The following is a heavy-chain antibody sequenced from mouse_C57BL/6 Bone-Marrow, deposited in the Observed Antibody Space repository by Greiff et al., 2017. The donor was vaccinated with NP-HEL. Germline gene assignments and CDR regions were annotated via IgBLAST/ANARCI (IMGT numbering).Heavy chain of an antibody. CDR3: ARSRDYESDYFDY. V-gene: IGHV5-17*01. CDR1: GFTFSDYG. Sequence: EVQRVESGGGLVKPGGSLKLSCAASGFTFSDYGMHWVRQAPEKGLEWVAYISSGSSTIYYADTVKGRFTIARDNAKNTLFLQITSLMSEASAMYYCARSRDYESDYFDYWGQGTTLTVSS. D-gene: IGHD2-4*01. CDR2: ISSGSSTI. J-gene: IGHJ2*01.